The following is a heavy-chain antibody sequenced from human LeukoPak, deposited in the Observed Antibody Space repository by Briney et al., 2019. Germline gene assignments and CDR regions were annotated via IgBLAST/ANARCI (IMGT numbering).Heavy chain of an antibody. V-gene: IGHV4-59*01. CDR3: VRGPFGVVTAFDY. CDR1: GGSISSYY. J-gene: IGHJ4*02. Sequence: SSETLSLTCTVSGGSISSYYWSWIRQPPGKGLEWIGYIYYSGSTNYNPSLKSRVTISVDTSKNQFSLKLSSVTAADTAVYYCVRGPFGVVTAFDYWGQGTLVTVSS. D-gene: IGHD3-3*01. CDR2: IYYSGST.